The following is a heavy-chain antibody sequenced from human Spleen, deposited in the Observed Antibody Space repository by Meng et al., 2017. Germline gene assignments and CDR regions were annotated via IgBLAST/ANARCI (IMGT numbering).Heavy chain of an antibody. CDR1: GFTFSSYA. Sequence: GRRVGSGGGLVQPGGSLGLSCAASGFTFSSYAMSWVRQAPGKGLEWVSAISGSGGSTYYADSVKGRFTISRDNSKNTLNLQINSLRAEDTAVYFCARDGPHYDVDYWGQGTLVTVSS. J-gene: IGHJ4*02. V-gene: IGHV3-23*04. D-gene: IGHD5-12*01. CDR2: ISGSGGST. CDR3: ARDGPHYDVDY.